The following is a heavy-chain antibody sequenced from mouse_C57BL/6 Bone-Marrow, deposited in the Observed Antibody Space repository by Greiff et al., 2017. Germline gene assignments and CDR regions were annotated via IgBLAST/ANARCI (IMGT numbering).Heavy chain of an antibody. Sequence: VMLVESGAELARPGASVKMSCKASGYTFTSYTMHWVKQRPGQGLEWIGYINPSSVYTKYNQKFKDKATLTADKSASTAYMQLSSLTSEDSAVYYWARRGGFAYWGQGTLVTVSA. V-gene: IGHV1-4*01. CDR2: INPSSVYT. CDR1: GYTFTSYT. CDR3: ARRGGFAY. J-gene: IGHJ3*01.